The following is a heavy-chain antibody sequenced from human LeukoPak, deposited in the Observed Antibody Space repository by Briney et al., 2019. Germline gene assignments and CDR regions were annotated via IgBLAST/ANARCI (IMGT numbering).Heavy chain of an antibody. V-gene: IGHV5-51*01. CDR3: ARHLTPGNYYYFDY. CDR2: IYPGDSDT. D-gene: IGHD1-1*01. J-gene: IGHJ4*02. Sequence: GESLKISCKGSGYTFTKYWIGWLRQMPGKGLEWMGIIYPGDSDTRYSLSVQGQVTISADKSINTAYLQWSNLKPSDTAIYYCARHLTPGNYYYFDYWGQGTLVTVSS. CDR1: GYTFTKYW.